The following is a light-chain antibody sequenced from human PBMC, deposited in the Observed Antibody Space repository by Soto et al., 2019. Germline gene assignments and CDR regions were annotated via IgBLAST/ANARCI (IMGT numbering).Light chain of an antibody. Sequence: DIQLTQSPFFLSASVGDRVTISCRASQAIYSYLAWYQQKPGKAPKLLIFGASKLQSGVPSRFSGSGSGTEFTLTISSLQPEDFETYYCQQLNSHPRTFGQGTKLESK. CDR2: GAS. J-gene: IGKJ2*01. CDR3: QQLNSHPRT. CDR1: QAIYSY. V-gene: IGKV1-9*01.